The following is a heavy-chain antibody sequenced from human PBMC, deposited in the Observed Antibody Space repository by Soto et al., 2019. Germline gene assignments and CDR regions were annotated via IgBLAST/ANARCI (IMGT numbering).Heavy chain of an antibody. CDR3: GRDDYGIFPY. D-gene: IGHD3-10*01. J-gene: IGHJ4*02. Sequence: GASVKVSCKASGYSISAYYIHWVRQAPGQGLEWMGWIDPKNGGTVSAQKFQGRLTMTRDTSISTVYMDLSGLTSDDTALYYCGRDDYGIFPYWGQGSLGTVSS. CDR1: GYSISAYY. V-gene: IGHV1-2*02. CDR2: IDPKNGGT.